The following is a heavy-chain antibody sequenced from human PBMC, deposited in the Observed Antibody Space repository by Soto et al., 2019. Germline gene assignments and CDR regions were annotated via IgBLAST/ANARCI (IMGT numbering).Heavy chain of an antibody. CDR1: GFTFSNYW. D-gene: IGHD2-2*03. J-gene: IGHJ4*02. CDR2: ITKDGNSL. V-gene: IGHV3-74*01. CDR3: ARGGVGSFDY. Sequence: EVQLVESGGGLVQPGGSLRLSCAGPGFTFSNYWIHWVRLVPGRGLVWISHITKDGNSLSYADSVKGRFTISRDNAKNTVYLQMNGLRAEDTAVYYCARGGVGSFDYWGQGSLVTVSS.